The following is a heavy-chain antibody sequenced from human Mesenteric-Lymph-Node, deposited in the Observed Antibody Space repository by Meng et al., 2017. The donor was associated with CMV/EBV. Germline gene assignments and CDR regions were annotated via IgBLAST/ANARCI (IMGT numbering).Heavy chain of an antibody. D-gene: IGHD4-17*01. CDR3: ARGPKSKSTVTTPTPFDS. V-gene: IGHV3-30*01. CDR1: GFTFSNYA. CDR2: ITYDGVNR. Sequence: GGSLRLSCVASGFTFSNYALHWVRQAPGQGLEWVAYITYDGVNRLYADSVKGRFTISRDNSKNTLYVQMNSLTVDDTATYFCARGPKSKSTVTTPTPFDSWGQGILVTVSS. J-gene: IGHJ4*02.